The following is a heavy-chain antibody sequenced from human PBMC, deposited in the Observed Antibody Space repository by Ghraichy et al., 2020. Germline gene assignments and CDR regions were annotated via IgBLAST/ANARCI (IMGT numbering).Heavy chain of an antibody. CDR1: GGTFSSYA. D-gene: IGHD4-23*01. J-gene: IGHJ6*02. CDR2: IIPILGIA. CDR3: ARAGNTVVTPEDYYYYYGIDV. V-gene: IGHV1-69*04. Sequence: SVKVSCKASGGTFSSYAISWVRQAPGQGLEWMGRIIPILGIANYAQKFQGRVTITADKSTSTAYMELSSLRSEDTAVYYCARAGNTVVTPEDYYYYYGIDVSGQGTTATASS.